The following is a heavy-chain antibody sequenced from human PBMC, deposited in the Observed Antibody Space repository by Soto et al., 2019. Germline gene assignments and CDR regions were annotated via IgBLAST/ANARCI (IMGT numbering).Heavy chain of an antibody. CDR2: TRSKAKSYTT. D-gene: IGHD3-10*01. CDR3: XXXXXXXXXHYFIDY. Sequence: EVQLVESGGGLVQPGGSLRVSCVVSGFTLSDYYMDWVRQAPGKGLEWIGRTRSKAKSYTTEYAASVKGRFTISRDDSXXXXXXXXXXXXXXXXXXXXXXXXXXXXXXHYFIDYWGQGTLVTVSS. J-gene: IGHJ4*02. CDR1: GFTLSDYY. V-gene: IGHV3-72*01.